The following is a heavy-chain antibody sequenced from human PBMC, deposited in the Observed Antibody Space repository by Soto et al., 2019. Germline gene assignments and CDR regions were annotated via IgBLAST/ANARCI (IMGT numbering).Heavy chain of an antibody. D-gene: IGHD3-9*01. CDR3: AKAYYDILTGYYLAAFDI. CDR1: GLRFRIYA. Sequence: AASGLRFRIYAIAGARKAPGEGLEWVSAISGSGGSTYYADSVKGRFTISRDNSKNTLYLQMNTLRAEDTAVYYCAKAYYDILTGYYLAAFDIWGQGTMVTVSS. V-gene: IGHV3-23*01. J-gene: IGHJ3*02. CDR2: ISGSGGST.